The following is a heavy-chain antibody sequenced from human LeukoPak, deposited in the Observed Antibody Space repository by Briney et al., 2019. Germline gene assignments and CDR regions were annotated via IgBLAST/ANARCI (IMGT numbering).Heavy chain of an antibody. Sequence: GGSLRLSCAASGFTVSSNYMSWVRQAPGKGLEWVSVTYTGGSTNYADSVKGRFSISRDNSKNTLYLQMNSLRAEDTAVYYCARDGWLGGSYSVDYWGQGTLVTVSS. J-gene: IGHJ4*02. CDR3: ARDGWLGGSYSVDY. V-gene: IGHV3-66*01. CDR2: TYTGGST. CDR1: GFTVSSNY. D-gene: IGHD1-26*01.